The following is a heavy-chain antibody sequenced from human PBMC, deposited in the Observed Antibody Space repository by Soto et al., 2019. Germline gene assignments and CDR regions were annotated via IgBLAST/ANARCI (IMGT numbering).Heavy chain of an antibody. D-gene: IGHD3-22*01. Sequence: GSLRLSCAASGFTFSSYAMRWVRQAPGKGLEWVSSISGSGGSTSYADSVKGRFTISRDNSKNTLYLQMNSLTAEDTAVYYCAKCHDTSGYSVSDYWGQGTLVTVSS. CDR2: ISGSGGST. V-gene: IGHV3-23*01. CDR3: AKCHDTSGYSVSDY. CDR1: GFTFSSYA. J-gene: IGHJ4*02.